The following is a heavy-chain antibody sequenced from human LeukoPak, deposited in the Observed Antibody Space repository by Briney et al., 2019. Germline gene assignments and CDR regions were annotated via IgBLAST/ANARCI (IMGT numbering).Heavy chain of an antibody. J-gene: IGHJ4*02. CDR1: GFTLSGYW. CDR3: ARGGYSFDY. CDR2: LHADGIER. Sequence: SGGSLRLSCAASGFTLSGYWMSWVRQAPGKGLEWVARLHADGIERYYVDPVKGRFTNSRDNAKNSLHLQMYSLRLDDTAVYYCARGGYSFDYLGQGTLVTVSS. V-gene: IGHV3-7*01. D-gene: IGHD5-12*01.